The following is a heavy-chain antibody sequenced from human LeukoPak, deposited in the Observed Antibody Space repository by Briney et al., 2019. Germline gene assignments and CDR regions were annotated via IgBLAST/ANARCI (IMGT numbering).Heavy chain of an antibody. J-gene: IGHJ3*02. Sequence: GGSLRLSCAGSGFIFSDYILDWVRQVPGKGLEWIGRIRRKRNGYTTKFAASVEGRFTISRDDSENSLYLHMNNLKTEDTAVYYCSRDGPQGDQSGFDIWGQGTMVTVSS. CDR1: GFIFSDYI. CDR2: IRRKRNGYTT. CDR3: SRDGPQGDQSGFDI. D-gene: IGHD2-21*01. V-gene: IGHV3-72*01.